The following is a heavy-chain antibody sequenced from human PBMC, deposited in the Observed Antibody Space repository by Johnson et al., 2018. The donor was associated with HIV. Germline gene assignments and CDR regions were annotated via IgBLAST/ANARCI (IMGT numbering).Heavy chain of an antibody. CDR1: GFTFSDYY. V-gene: IGHV3-11*04. CDR2: ISSSGSTI. J-gene: IGHJ3*02. D-gene: IGHD3-22*01. Sequence: QVQLVESGGGLVQPGGSLRLSCAASGFTFSDYYMSWIRQAPGTGLEWVSYISSSGSTIYYADSVKGRFTISRDNSKNTLYLQMGSLRAKDMAVYYCARVRTWDSSGGDDAFDIWGQGTMVTVSS. CDR3: ARVRTWDSSGGDDAFDI.